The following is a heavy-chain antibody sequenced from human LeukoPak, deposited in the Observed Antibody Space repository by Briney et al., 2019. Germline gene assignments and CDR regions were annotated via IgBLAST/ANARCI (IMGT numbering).Heavy chain of an antibody. CDR1: GFTFSSYA. CDR2: IYTSGST. CDR3: ARDLPYYYDSSGYYHYIFDY. D-gene: IGHD3-22*01. Sequence: PGGSLRLSCAASGFTFSSYAMSWVRQPPGKGLEWIGRIYTSGSTNYNPSLKSRVTMSVDTSKNQFSLKLSSVTAADTAVYYCARDLPYYYDSSGYYHYIFDYWGQGTLVTVSS. J-gene: IGHJ4*02. V-gene: IGHV4-4*07.